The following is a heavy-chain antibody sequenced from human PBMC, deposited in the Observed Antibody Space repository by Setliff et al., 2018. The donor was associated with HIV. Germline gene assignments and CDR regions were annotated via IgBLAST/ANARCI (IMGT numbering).Heavy chain of an antibody. J-gene: IGHJ4*02. CDR1: GGSFSSSY. V-gene: IGHV4-34*01. CDR2: INHNGIT. Sequence: SETLSLTCAVYGGSFSSSYWSWIRQAPGKGLEWIGQINHNGITHYTPSLETRVTMFADTSKNQFSLRLSPVTAADTAIYYCAKGPRGLSLRYYFDFWAQGSQVTSP. CDR3: AKGPRGLSLRYYFDF.